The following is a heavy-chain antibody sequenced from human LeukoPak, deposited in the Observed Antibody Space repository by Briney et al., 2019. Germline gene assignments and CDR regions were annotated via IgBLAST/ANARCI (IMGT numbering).Heavy chain of an antibody. CDR1: GYTFTGYY. D-gene: IGHD3-22*01. V-gene: IGHV1-2*02. CDR3: ARGTYYYDSSGHCGY. J-gene: IGHJ4*02. Sequence: ASVKVSCKASGYTFTGYYMHWVRQAPGQGLEWMGWINPNSGGTNYAQKFQGRVTMTRDTSISTAYMELSRLRFDDTAVYYCARGTYYYDSSGHCGYWGQGTLVTVSS. CDR2: INPNSGGT.